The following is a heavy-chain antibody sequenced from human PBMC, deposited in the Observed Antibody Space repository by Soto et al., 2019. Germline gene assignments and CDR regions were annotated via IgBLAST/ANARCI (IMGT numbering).Heavy chain of an antibody. V-gene: IGHV1-69*01. CDR1: GGTFSSYA. Sequence: QVQLVQSGAEVKKPGSSVKVSCKASGGTFSSYAISWVRQAPGQGLEWMGGIIPIFGTANNAQKFQGRVTITADESTSTAYMELRSIRSETTVVYYCARVLWLGASPHKEYYYYGMDVWGQGTTVTVSS. D-gene: IGHD3-10*01. CDR2: IIPIFGTA. CDR3: ARVLWLGASPHKEYYYYGMDV. J-gene: IGHJ6*02.